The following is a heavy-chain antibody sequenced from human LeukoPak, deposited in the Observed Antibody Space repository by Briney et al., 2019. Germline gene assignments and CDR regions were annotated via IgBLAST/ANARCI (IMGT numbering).Heavy chain of an antibody. V-gene: IGHV3-7*02. CDR1: GFTFSSFW. CDR2: INEDGSVK. D-gene: IGHD2-21*02. CDR3: AGPEREGVTAPTKTPSHYWYFDL. Sequence: PGGSLRLSCVASGFTFSSFWMNWVRQAPGKGLEWVANINEDGSVKTHVESVKGRFTISRDNAKNVLYLQMNSLRAEDTGMYYCAGPEREGVTAPTKTPSHYWYFDLWGRGTLVTVSS. J-gene: IGHJ2*01.